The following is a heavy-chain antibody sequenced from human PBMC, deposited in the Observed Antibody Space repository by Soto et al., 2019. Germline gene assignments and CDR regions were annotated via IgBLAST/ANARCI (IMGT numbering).Heavy chain of an antibody. J-gene: IGHJ4*02. D-gene: IGHD3-9*01. CDR1: GLTFSSCH. V-gene: IGHV3-48*01. Sequence: GGSLRLSCAASGLTFSSCHMNWVRQAPGKGLEWVSYISSGSRTIFYADSVNGRFTISRDNAKNSLYLQMNSLRAEDTAVYYCARDILRYFDWLLARRKIYYFDDWGQGTLVTVSS. CDR2: ISSGSRTI. CDR3: ARDILRYFDWLLARRKIYYFDD.